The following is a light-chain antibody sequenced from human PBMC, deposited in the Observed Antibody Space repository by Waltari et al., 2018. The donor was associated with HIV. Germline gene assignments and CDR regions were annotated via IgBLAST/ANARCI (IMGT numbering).Light chain of an antibody. CDR1: SSDIGAVYNY. CDR3: CSYAGSYISVI. J-gene: IGLJ2*01. Sequence: QSALTQPRSVSGSPGQSVTISCTGSSSDIGAVYNYVSWYQQHPGKAPKLIIYDVTKRPSGVPDRCSGSKSGNTASLTISGLQAEDEADYFCCSYAGSYISVIFGGGTKLTVL. V-gene: IGLV2-11*01. CDR2: DVT.